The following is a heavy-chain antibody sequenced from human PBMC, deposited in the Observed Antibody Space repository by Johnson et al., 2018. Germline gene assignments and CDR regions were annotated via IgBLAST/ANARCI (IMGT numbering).Heavy chain of an antibody. CDR2: IKSNSDTGTT. CDR1: GFTFNNSW. Sequence: VQLVQSGGGLVKPGGSLRLSCAASGFTFNNSWMTWVRQAPGKGLDWVGRIKSNSDTGTTDYAAPVKGRFTISRDDSKNTAYLQMNSLKTEDTAVYYCTSEGHWGQGTLVTVSS. CDR3: TSEGH. J-gene: IGHJ1*01. V-gene: IGHV3-15*01.